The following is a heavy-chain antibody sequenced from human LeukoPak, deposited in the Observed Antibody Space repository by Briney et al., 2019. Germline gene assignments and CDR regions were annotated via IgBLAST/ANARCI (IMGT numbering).Heavy chain of an antibody. Sequence: ASVKISCKVSGYTFTDYYMHWVRQAPGKGLEWMGLVDTEDGETIYAEKFQGRVTITAETSTDTAYMELSSLRSEDTAVYYCATVAGGYYFDYWGQGTLVTVSS. J-gene: IGHJ4*02. V-gene: IGHV1-69-2*01. D-gene: IGHD3-16*01. CDR1: GYTFTDYY. CDR3: ATVAGGYYFDY. CDR2: VDTEDGET.